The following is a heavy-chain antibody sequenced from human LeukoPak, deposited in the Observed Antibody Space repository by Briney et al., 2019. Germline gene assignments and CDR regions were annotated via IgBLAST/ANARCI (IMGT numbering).Heavy chain of an antibody. CDR2: IGGSGSNT. CDR3: AKGGRFSSGWAYDY. J-gene: IGHJ4*02. V-gene: IGHV3-23*01. CDR1: GFTFSNHA. Sequence: GGSLRLSCAASGFTFSNHAMSWVRQAPGKGLEWVSTIGGSGSNTFYADSVKGRFTISRDNSKNTLYLQMNSLRAEDSAVCYCAKGGRFSSGWAYDYWGQGMLVTVSS. D-gene: IGHD6-19*01.